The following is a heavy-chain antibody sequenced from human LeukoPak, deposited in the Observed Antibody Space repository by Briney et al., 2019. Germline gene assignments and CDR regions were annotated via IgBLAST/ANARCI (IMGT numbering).Heavy chain of an antibody. CDR2: IIPIFGTA. D-gene: IGHD2-2*01. CDR1: GGTFSSYA. V-gene: IGHV1-69*13. Sequence: GASVKVSCKASGGTFSSYAISWVRQAPGQGLEWMGGIIPIFGTANYAQKFQGRVTITADESTSTAYMELSSLRSEDTAVYYCATPTGYCSSTSCYVEGFFDYWGQGTLVTVSS. CDR3: ATPTGYCSSTSCYVEGFFDY. J-gene: IGHJ4*02.